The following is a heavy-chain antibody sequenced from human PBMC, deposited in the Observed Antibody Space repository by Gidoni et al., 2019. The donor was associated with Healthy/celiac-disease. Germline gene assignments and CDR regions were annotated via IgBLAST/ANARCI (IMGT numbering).Heavy chain of an antibody. CDR2: ISGSGGST. Sequence: EVQLLESGGGLVQPGGSLRLSCAASGFTFSSFAMRLVRQAPGKGLEWVSDISGSGGSTYYADSVKGRFTISRDNSKNTLYLQMNSLRAEDTAVDYCAKTGSAYYYDSSGYYSTGVIDYWGQGTLVTVSS. CDR3: AKTGSAYYYDSSGYYSTGVIDY. D-gene: IGHD3-22*01. J-gene: IGHJ4*02. CDR1: GFTFSSFA. V-gene: IGHV3-23*01.